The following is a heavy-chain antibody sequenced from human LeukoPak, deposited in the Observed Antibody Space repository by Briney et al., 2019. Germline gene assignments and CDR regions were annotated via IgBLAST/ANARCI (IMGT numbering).Heavy chain of an antibody. CDR2: IIPIFGTA. V-gene: IGHV1-69*01. J-gene: IGHJ6*02. D-gene: IGHD3-3*01. CDR1: GGTFSSYA. Sequence: RASVKVSCKASGGTFSSYAISWVRQAPGQGLEWMGGIIPIFGTANYAQKFQGRVTITADESTSTAYMELSSLRSEDTAVYYCARAALNYDFWSGYSIRQGMDVWGQGTTVTVSS. CDR3: ARAALNYDFWSGYSIRQGMDV.